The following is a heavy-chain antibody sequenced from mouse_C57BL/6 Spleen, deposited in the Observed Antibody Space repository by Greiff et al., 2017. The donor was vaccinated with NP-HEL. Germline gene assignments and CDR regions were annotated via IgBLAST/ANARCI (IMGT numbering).Heavy chain of an antibody. V-gene: IGHV1-81*01. CDR3: ARSAYDGYPWYFDV. CDR1: GYTFTSYG. J-gene: IGHJ1*03. Sequence: QVHVKQSGAELARPGASVKLSCKASGYTFTSYGISWVKQRTGQGLEWIGEIYPRSGNTYYNEKFKGKATLTADKSSSTAYMELRSLTSEDSAVYFCARSAYDGYPWYFDVWGTGTTVTVSS. CDR2: IYPRSGNT. D-gene: IGHD2-3*01.